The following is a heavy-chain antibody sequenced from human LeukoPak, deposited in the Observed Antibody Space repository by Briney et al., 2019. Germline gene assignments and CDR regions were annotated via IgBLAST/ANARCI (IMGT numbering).Heavy chain of an antibody. CDR1: GFTFSSSA. CDR2: ITNGGGST. J-gene: IGHJ4*02. CDR3: AKDARPSY. V-gene: IGHV3-23*01. Sequence: PGGSLRLSCAASGFTFSSSAMSWVRQAPGKGLEWVSGITNGGGSTYYADSVKGRFTISRDNSKNTLYLQMNSLRADDTAVYFCAKDARPSYWGQGTLVTVPS.